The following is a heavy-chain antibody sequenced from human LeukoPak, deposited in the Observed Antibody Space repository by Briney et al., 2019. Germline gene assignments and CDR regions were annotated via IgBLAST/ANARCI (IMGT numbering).Heavy chain of an antibody. Sequence: QTGGSLRLSCAASGLTFSSYDMHWVRQATGKGLEWVSAIGTTGDTYYPGSVKGRFTISRENAKNSLYLQMNSLRAGDTAVYYCTRGKYYYDSSGYYDYWGQGTLVTVSS. CDR2: IGTTGDT. J-gene: IGHJ4*02. CDR1: GLTFSSYD. D-gene: IGHD3-22*01. V-gene: IGHV3-13*01. CDR3: TRGKYYYDSSGYYDY.